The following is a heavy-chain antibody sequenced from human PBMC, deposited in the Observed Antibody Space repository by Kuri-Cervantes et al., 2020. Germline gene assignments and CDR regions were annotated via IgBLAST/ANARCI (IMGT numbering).Heavy chain of an antibody. D-gene: IGHD3-3*01. J-gene: IGHJ3*01. Sequence: GESLKISCTASGFTFSDYWMSWVRQAPGKGLEWVANIKEDGSERKYMDSMEGRFTISRDNAKNSLYLQMSSLRAEDTALYYCTTDRFPPSSFFWGQGTMVTVSS. V-gene: IGHV3-7*01. CDR1: GFTFSDYW. CDR2: IKEDGSER. CDR3: TTDRFPPSSFF.